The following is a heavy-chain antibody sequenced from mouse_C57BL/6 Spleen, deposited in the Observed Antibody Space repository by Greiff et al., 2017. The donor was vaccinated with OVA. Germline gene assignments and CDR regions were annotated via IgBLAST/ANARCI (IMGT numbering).Heavy chain of an antibody. CDR2: INPNNGGT. CDR1: GYTFTDYY. Sequence: EVQLQQSGPELVKPGASVKISCKASGYTFTDYYMNWVKQSHGKSLEWIGDINPNNGGTSYNQKFKGKATLTVDKSSSTAYMELRSLTSEDSAVYYCARWENWDYLYFDYWGQGTTLTVSS. D-gene: IGHD2-4*01. J-gene: IGHJ2*01. CDR3: ARWENWDYLYFDY. V-gene: IGHV1-26*01.